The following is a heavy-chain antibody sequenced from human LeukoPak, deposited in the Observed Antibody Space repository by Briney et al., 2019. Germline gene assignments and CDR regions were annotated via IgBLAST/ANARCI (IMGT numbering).Heavy chain of an antibody. CDR2: IYHSGST. J-gene: IGHJ2*01. CDR3: ARSLLLRPYWYFDL. Sequence: SETLSLTCAVYGGSFSGYYWSWIRQPPGKGLEWIGYIYHSGSTYYNPSLKSRVTISVDRSKNQFSLKLSSVTAADTALYYCARSLLLRPYWYFDLWGRGTLVTVSS. D-gene: IGHD2-15*01. V-gene: IGHV4-34*01. CDR1: GGSFSGYY.